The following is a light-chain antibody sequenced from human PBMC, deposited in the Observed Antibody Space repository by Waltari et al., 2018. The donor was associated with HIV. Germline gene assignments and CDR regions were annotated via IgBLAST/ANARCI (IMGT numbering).Light chain of an antibody. CDR2: DTN. J-gene: IGLJ3*02. V-gene: IGLV8-61*01. CDR3: LLYVGTGIWV. Sequence: QTVVTQEPSFSVSPGGTVTLTCGLSSGSVSSRYHPSWYQQTPGLPPRILIYDTNTRSSGVPDRFSGSILGNKAALTITGAQSDDESDYYCLLYVGTGIWVFGGGTKLTVL. CDR1: SGSVSSRYH.